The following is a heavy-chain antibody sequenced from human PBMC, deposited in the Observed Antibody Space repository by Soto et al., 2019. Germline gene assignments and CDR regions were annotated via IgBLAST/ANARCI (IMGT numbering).Heavy chain of an antibody. CDR2: MSPNSGNT. V-gene: IGHV1-8*01. CDR3: ARVXRVYCSGGRCYCFGY. CDR1: GYTFTSYD. J-gene: IGHJ4*02. Sequence: APAKASCKASGYTFTSYDSNWVRQATGQGLEWMGWMSPNSGNTGYAQKFQGRVTMTRNTSISTAYMELSSLRSEDTAVYYCARVXRVYCSGGRCYCFGYWGQGTLVTVSS. D-gene: IGHD2-15*01.